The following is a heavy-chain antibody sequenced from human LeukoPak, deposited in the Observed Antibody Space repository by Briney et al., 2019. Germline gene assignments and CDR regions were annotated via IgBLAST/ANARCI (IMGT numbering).Heavy chain of an antibody. D-gene: IGHD6-13*01. Sequence: PGGSLRLSCAASGFTFSSYSMNWVRQAPGKGLEWVSSISSSSSYIYYADSVKGRFTISRDNSKNTLYLQMNSLRAEDTAVYYCARDMSSSWELAYYYGMDVWGQGTTVTVSS. V-gene: IGHV3-21*01. CDR1: GFTFSSYS. CDR3: ARDMSSSWELAYYYGMDV. CDR2: ISSSSSYI. J-gene: IGHJ6*02.